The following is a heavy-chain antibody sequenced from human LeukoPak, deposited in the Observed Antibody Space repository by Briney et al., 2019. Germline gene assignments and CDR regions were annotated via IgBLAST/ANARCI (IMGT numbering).Heavy chain of an antibody. V-gene: IGHV4-30-2*01. J-gene: IGHJ3*02. D-gene: IGHD5-18*01. CDR2: IYHSGST. Sequence: SQTLSLTCTVSGGSISSGGYYWSWIRQPPGKGLEWIGYIYHSGSTYYNPSLKSRVTISVDRSENQFSLKLSSVTAADTAVYYCARGIYSYGYGAFDIWGQGTMVTVSS. CDR3: ARGIYSYGYGAFDI. CDR1: GGSISSGGYY.